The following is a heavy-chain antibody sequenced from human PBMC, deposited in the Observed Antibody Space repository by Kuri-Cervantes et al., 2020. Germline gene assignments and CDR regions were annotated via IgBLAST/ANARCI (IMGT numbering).Heavy chain of an antibody. Sequence: GGSLRLSCAASGFTFSSYAMHWVRQAPGKGLEWVAVISYDGSNKYYADSVKGRFTISRDNSKNTLYLQMNSLRAEDTAVYYCATAPMSGTTPSLFDYWGQGTLVTVSS. V-gene: IGHV3-30*03. CDR3: ATAPMSGTTPSLFDY. D-gene: IGHD1-7*01. CDR1: GFTFSSYA. J-gene: IGHJ4*02. CDR2: ISYDGSNK.